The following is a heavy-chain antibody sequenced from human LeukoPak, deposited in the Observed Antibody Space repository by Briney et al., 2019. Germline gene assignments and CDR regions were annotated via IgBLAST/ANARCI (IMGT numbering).Heavy chain of an antibody. Sequence: ASVKVSCKASGHTFTGYYMHWVRQAPGQGLEWMGWINPNSGGTNYAQKFQGRVTMTRDTSISTAYMELSRLRSDDTAVYYCARSPTSSYGLFQHWGQGTLVTVSS. V-gene: IGHV1-2*02. CDR2: INPNSGGT. J-gene: IGHJ1*01. CDR1: GHTFTGYY. CDR3: ARSPTSSYGLFQH. D-gene: IGHD5-18*01.